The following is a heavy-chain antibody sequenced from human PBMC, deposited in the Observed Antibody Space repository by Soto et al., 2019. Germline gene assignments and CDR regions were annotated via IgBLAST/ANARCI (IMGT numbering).Heavy chain of an antibody. CDR2: ISGPSIYI. V-gene: IGHV3-21*01. CDR1: GFTFSGYS. Sequence: EVQLVESGGGLVKPGGSLRLSCVASGFTFSGYSINWVRQAPGKGLDWVSYISGPSIYIYYADSVKGRFTISRDNAKSSLSLQMNRLRAEDTAVYYCARGFRNGFSVWGQGPTGSFSS. J-gene: IGHJ6*02. D-gene: IGHD2-8*01. CDR3: ARGFRNGFSV.